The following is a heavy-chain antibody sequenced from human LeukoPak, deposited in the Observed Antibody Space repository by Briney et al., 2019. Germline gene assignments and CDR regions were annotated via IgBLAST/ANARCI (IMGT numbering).Heavy chain of an antibody. D-gene: IGHD1-26*01. CDR2: IVGSSSTI. J-gene: IGHJ4*02. CDR3: ARDRRRGGVGATLDY. Sequence: GGSLRLSCAASGFSFSTYSMNWVRQAPGKGLEWVSYIVGSSSTIYYADSVKGRFTISRDNAKNSLYLQMDSLRADDTAVYYCARDRRRGGVGATLDYWGQGTLVTVSS. V-gene: IGHV3-48*04. CDR1: GFSFSTYS.